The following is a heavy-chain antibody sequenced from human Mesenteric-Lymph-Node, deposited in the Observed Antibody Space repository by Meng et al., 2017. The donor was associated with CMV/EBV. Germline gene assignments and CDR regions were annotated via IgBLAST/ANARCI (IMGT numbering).Heavy chain of an antibody. J-gene: IGHJ4*02. Sequence: ADSGGSISSSNWWSWVRQPPGKGLEWIGEIYHSGSTNYNPSLKSRVTISVDKSKNQFSLKLSSVTAADTAVYYCAQKRVGATWGFDYWGQGTLVTVSS. CDR2: IYHSGST. D-gene: IGHD1-26*01. CDR1: GGSISSSNW. V-gene: IGHV4-4*02. CDR3: AQKRVGATWGFDY.